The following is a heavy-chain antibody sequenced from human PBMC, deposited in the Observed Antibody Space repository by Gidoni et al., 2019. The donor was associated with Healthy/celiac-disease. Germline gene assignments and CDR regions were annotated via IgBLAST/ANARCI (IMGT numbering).Heavy chain of an antibody. J-gene: IGHJ3*02. D-gene: IGHD3-22*01. CDR3: ARVASRLGAFDI. V-gene: IGHV3-66*01. CDR1: GFTVSSNY. Sequence: EVQLVESGGGLVQPGGSLSLSCAASGFTVSSNYMSWVRQAPGKGLAWVSVIYSGGSTYYADSVKGRFTISRDNSKNTLYLQMNSLRAEDTAVYYCARVASRLGAFDIWGQGTMVTVSS. CDR2: IYSGGST.